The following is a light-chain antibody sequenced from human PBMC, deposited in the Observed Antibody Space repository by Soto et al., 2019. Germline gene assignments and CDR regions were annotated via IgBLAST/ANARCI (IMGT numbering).Light chain of an antibody. V-gene: IGKV1D-13*01. CDR1: QGISSA. CDR3: QQFNNYIT. CDR2: DAS. Sequence: IQMTQSPSSLSASVGDRVTITCRASQGISSALAWYQQKPGKAPKLLIYDASSLESGVPSRFSGSRSGTDLTLTISTLQPEDFATYYCQQFNNYITFGQGTRRE. J-gene: IGKJ5*01.